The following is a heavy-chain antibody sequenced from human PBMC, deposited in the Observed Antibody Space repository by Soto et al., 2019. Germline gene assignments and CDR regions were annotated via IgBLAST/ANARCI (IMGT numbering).Heavy chain of an antibody. Sequence: SETLSLTCTVSGGSISSSSYYWSWIRQPPGKGLEWIGYIYYSGSTNYNPSLKSRVTISVDTSKNQFSLKLSSVTAADTAVYYCARRWGRTFDYWGQGTLVTVSS. D-gene: IGHD7-27*01. CDR1: GGSISSSSYY. V-gene: IGHV4-61*05. J-gene: IGHJ4*02. CDR2: IYYSGST. CDR3: ARRWGRTFDY.